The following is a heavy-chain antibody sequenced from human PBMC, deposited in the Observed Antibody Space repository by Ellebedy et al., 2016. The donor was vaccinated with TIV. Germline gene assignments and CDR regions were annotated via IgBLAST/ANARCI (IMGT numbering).Heavy chain of an antibody. CDR3: ARDPGFIAAAGGTGDDYYYGMDV. Sequence: MPSETLSLTCTVSGGSISSYYWSWIRQPAGKGLEWIGRIYTSGSTNYNPSLKSRVTMSVDTSKNQFSLKLSSVTAADTAMYYCARDPGFIAAAGGTGDDYYYGMDVWGQGTTVTVSS. CDR1: GGSISSYY. D-gene: IGHD6-13*01. V-gene: IGHV4-4*07. CDR2: IYTSGST. J-gene: IGHJ6*02.